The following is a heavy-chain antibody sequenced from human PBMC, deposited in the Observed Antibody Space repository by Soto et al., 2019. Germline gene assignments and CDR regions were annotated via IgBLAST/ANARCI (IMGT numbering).Heavy chain of an antibody. D-gene: IGHD2-2*01. CDR3: ARGAGSTSGSRRYYYMDV. J-gene: IGHJ6*03. CDR2: INAGNGNT. Sequence: ASVKVSCKASGYTFTSYAMHWVRQAPGQRLKWMGWINAGNGNTKYSQKFQGRVTITRDTSASTVYMELSSLRSEDTAVYYFARGAGSTSGSRRYYYMDVWGKGTTVTVSS. V-gene: IGHV1-3*01. CDR1: GYTFTSYA.